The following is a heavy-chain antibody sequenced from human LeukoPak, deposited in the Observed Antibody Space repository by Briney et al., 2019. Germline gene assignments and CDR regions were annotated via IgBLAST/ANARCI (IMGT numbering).Heavy chain of an antibody. D-gene: IGHD2-15*01. Sequence: GGSLRLSCAAPGFTFTSYAMNWGRHAPGKGLEWVSGIIGSGGSTFHADSVKGRFTICKDKAKSSLYLQMSSQRDEHTAVYYCARRYCSGSGCHFDYWGQGTLVTVSS. CDR3: ARRYCSGSGCHFDY. J-gene: IGHJ4*02. CDR1: GFTFTSYA. CDR2: IIGSGGST. V-gene: IGHV3-23*01.